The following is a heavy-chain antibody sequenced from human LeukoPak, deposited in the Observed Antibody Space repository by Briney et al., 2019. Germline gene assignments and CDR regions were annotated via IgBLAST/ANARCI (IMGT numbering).Heavy chain of an antibody. CDR1: GFTFSSYA. Sequence: GGSLRLSCAASGFTFSSYAMHWVRQAPGKGLEWVAVISYDGSNKYYADSVKGRFTISRDNSKNTLYLQMNGLRAEDTAVYYCARGYSYGVYYYYYGMDLWGQGTTVTVSS. CDR3: ARGYSYGVYYYYYGMDL. CDR2: ISYDGSNK. J-gene: IGHJ6*02. D-gene: IGHD5-18*01. V-gene: IGHV3-30-3*01.